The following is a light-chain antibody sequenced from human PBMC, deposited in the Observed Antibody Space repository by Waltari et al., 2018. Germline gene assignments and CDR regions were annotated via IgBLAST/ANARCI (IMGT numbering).Light chain of an antibody. J-gene: IGKJ1*01. CDR2: AAS. CDR1: QGINKE. V-gene: IGKV1-27*01. CDR3: QQDYTSPWT. Sequence: DIQMTQSPSSLSASVGDRVTVTCRASQGINKELNWYQQKPGKAPTLLIYAASSLQTGVSSRFSGSGSGTDFTLTISGLQPEDVATYYCQQDYTSPWTFGQGTKVEIK.